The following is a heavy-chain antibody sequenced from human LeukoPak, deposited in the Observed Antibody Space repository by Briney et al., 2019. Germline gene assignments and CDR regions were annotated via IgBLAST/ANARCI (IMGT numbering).Heavy chain of an antibody. CDR2: ISSSSSTI. D-gene: IGHD3-10*01. CDR3: ARDYYGSGSYYNSGY. CDR1: GFTSSSCS. V-gene: IGHV3-48*04. J-gene: IGHJ4*02. Sequence: GGSLRLSCAASGFTSSSCSMNWVRQAPGKGLEWVSYISSSSSTIYYADSVKGRFTISRDNAKNSLYLQMNSLRAEDTAVYYCARDYYGSGSYYNSGYWGQGTLVTVSS.